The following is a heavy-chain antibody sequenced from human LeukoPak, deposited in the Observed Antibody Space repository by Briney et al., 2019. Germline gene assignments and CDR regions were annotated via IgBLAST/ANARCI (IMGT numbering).Heavy chain of an antibody. CDR2: ISAYNGNT. V-gene: IGHV1-18*01. CDR3: ARTAITMVRGVHDY. J-gene: IGHJ4*02. CDR1: GYTFTSYG. Sequence: ASVKVSCKASGYTFTSYGISWVRQAPGRGLEWMGWISAYNGNTNYAQKLQGRVTMTTDTSTSTAYMELRSLRSDDTAVYYCARTAITMVRGVHDYWGQGTLVTVSS. D-gene: IGHD3-10*01.